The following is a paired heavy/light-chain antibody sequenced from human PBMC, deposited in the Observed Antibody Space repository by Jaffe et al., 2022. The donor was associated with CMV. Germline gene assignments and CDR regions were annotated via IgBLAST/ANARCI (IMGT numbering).Light chain of an antibody. J-gene: IGKJ1*01. V-gene: IGKV3-15*01. CDR2: RAS. Sequence: ERVMTQSPATLSVSPGERATLSCRGSQSVNSDLAWYQQKPGQAPRLLIYRASTRATGIPVRFSGSGSGTEFTLTISSLQSEDFAIYYCQQYTIWPWTFGQGTKVEVK. CDR3: QQYTIWPWT. CDR1: QSVNSD.
Heavy chain of an antibody. CDR2: INPSDSQT. CDR3: TRRGLGSMSGVGDY. Sequence: EVQLVQSGAGVEKPGEPLKISCKSSGYTFTDYWIGWVRQMPGKGLEWMGVINPSDSQTTYSPSFQGQVTISADKSISTAYLQWSSLKASDTAMYYCTRRGLGSMSGVGDYWGQGTLVTVSS. J-gene: IGHJ4*02. CDR1: GYTFTDYW. D-gene: IGHD3-10*01. V-gene: IGHV5-51*01.